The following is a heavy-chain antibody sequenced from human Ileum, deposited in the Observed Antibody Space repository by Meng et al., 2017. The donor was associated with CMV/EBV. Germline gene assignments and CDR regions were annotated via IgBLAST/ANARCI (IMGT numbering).Heavy chain of an antibody. CDR1: GGSISSYY. Sequence: SETLSLTCIVSGGSISSYYWSWVRQPPGKGLEWIGYIDYSGSTNYNPSLKSRVTISADTSKNQFSLKLSSVTAADTAVYYCARSGGWPHWYFDPWGRGTLVTVSS. J-gene: IGHJ2*01. CDR2: IDYSGST. V-gene: IGHV4-59*01. D-gene: IGHD3-16*01. CDR3: ARSGGWPHWYFDP.